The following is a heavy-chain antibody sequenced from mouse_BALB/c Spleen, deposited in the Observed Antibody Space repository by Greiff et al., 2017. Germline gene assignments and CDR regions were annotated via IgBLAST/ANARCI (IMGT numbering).Heavy chain of an antibody. J-gene: IGHJ3*01. Sequence: QVQLQQPGAELVMPGASVKMSCKASGYTFTDYWMHWVKQRPGQGLEWIGAIDTSDSYTSYNQKFKGKATLTVDESSSTAYMQLSSLTSEDSAVYYCARSRRYGAWFAYWGQGTLVTVSA. D-gene: IGHD2-14*01. V-gene: IGHV1-69*01. CDR1: GYTFTDYW. CDR2: IDTSDSYT. CDR3: ARSRRYGAWFAY.